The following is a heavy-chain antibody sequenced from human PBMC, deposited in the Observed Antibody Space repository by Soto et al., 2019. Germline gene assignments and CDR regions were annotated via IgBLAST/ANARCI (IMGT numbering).Heavy chain of an antibody. Sequence: SETLSLTCTVSGGSISSGDYYWSWIRQPPGKGLEWIGYIYYSGSTCYNPSLKSRVTISVDTSKNQFSLKLSSVTAADTAVYYCARGNCGGDCYIDYWGQGTLVTVSS. D-gene: IGHD2-21*02. V-gene: IGHV4-30-4*01. CDR1: GGSISSGDYY. CDR3: ARGNCGGDCYIDY. CDR2: IYYSGST. J-gene: IGHJ4*02.